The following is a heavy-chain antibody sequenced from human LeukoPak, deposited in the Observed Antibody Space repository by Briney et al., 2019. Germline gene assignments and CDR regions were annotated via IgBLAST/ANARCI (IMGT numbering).Heavy chain of an antibody. CDR1: GFTFSSYW. D-gene: IGHD6-19*01. Sequence: PGGSLRLSCAASGFTFSSYWMSWVRQAPGKGLEWVANIKQDGSEKYYVDSVRGRFTISRDNAKNSLYLQMNSLRAEDTAVYYCARDMIAVAGHTFDIRGQGTMVTVSS. V-gene: IGHV3-7*01. CDR2: IKQDGSEK. CDR3: ARDMIAVAGHTFDI. J-gene: IGHJ3*02.